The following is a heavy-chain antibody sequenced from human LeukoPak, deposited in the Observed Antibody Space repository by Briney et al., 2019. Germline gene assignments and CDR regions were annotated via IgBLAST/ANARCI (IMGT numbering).Heavy chain of an antibody. CDR3: ARHNLGYSSGWYSVDY. CDR1: ENAFTTYW. D-gene: IGHD6-19*01. CDR2: FYPGDSDT. Sequence: GESLKISCKGSENAFTTYWTGGVRRFPGKARKGMGSFYPGDSDTRYSPSFQGQVTISADKSISTAYLQWSSLKASDTAMYYCARHNLGYSSGWYSVDYWGQGTLVTVSS. J-gene: IGHJ4*02. V-gene: IGHV5-51*01.